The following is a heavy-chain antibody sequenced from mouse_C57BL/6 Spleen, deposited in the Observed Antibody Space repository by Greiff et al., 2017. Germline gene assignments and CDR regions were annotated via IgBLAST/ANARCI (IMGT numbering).Heavy chain of an antibody. CDR1: GYSFTSYY. CDR2: IYPGSGNT. Sequence: VKLMESGPELVKPGASVKISCKASGYSFTSYYIHWVKQRPGQGLEWIGWIYPGSGNTKYNEKFKGKATLTADTSSSTAYMQLSSLTSEDSAVXYCARRRDGYYAWFAYWGQGTLVTVSA. J-gene: IGHJ3*01. CDR3: ARRRDGYYAWFAY. V-gene: IGHV1-66*01. D-gene: IGHD2-3*01.